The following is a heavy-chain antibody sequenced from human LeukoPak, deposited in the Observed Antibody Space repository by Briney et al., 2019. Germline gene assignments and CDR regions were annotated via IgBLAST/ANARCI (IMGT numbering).Heavy chain of an antibody. CDR1: GYTFSSYD. D-gene: IGHD6-19*01. CDR3: AKDRYVAAVAVTLLGY. V-gene: IGHV3-23*01. Sequence: GGSLRLSCTASGYTFSSYDMSWVRQAPGKGLEWVSAISGSGGSTYYADSVKGRFTISRDNSKNTLYLQMNSLRAEDTAVYYCAKDRYVAAVAVTLLGYSGQRTLVTVSS. CDR2: ISGSGGST. J-gene: IGHJ4*01.